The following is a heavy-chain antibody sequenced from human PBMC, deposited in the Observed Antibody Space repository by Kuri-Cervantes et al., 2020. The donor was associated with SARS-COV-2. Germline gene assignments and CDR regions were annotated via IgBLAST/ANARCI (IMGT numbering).Heavy chain of an antibody. V-gene: IGHV4-39*07. CDR3: ALRIVATIGFDY. CDR2: IYYSGST. D-gene: IGHD5-12*01. J-gene: IGHJ4*02. Sequence: SCTVSGGSISSSSYYWGWIRQPPGKGLEWIGGIYYSGSTYYNPSLKSRVTISVDTSKNQFSLKLSSVTAADTAVYYCALRIVATIGFDYWGQGTLVTVSS. CDR1: GGSISSSSYY.